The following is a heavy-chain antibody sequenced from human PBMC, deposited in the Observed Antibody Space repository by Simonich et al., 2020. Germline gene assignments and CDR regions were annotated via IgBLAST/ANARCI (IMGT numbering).Heavy chain of an antibody. CDR3: ARDLGSSYYFDY. D-gene: IGHD6-6*01. V-gene: IGHV3-30*07. J-gene: IGHJ4*02. Sequence: GGGVVQPGRSLRLSCAASGFTFSSYAMHWVRQAPGKGLEWGAVISYDGSNKYYADSVKGRFTISRDNSKNTLYLQMNSLRAEDTAVYYCARDLGSSYYFDYWGQGTLVTVSS. CDR1: GFTFSSYA. CDR2: ISYDGSNK.